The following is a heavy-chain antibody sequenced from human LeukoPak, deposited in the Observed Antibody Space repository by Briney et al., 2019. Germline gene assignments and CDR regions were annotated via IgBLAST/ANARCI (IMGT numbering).Heavy chain of an antibody. CDR2: IIPIFGTA. J-gene: IGHJ4*02. CDR1: GGTFSSYA. CDR3: ARDPYYYDSSGYSDY. D-gene: IGHD3-22*01. Sequence: SVKVSCKASGGTFSSYAISWVRQAPGQGLEWMGGIIPIFGTANYAQKFQGRVTITADESTSTAYMELSSLRSEDTAVYYCARDPYYYDSSGYSDYWGQGTLVTVSS. V-gene: IGHV1-69*13.